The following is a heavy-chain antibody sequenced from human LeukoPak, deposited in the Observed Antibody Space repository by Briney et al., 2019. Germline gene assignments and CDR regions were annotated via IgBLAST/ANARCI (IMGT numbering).Heavy chain of an antibody. V-gene: IGHV5-51*01. CDR2: IYCDGSKT. J-gene: IGHJ3*02. Sequence: GESLKISCQASGYTFTDYWIGWVRQMPGKGLEWMGIIYCDGSKTTYSQSLQSQVTISADKSISTAYLQWSSLKASDTAMYYCAKIHNSDPTHAFDIWGQGTMVTVSS. CDR1: GYTFTDYW. D-gene: IGHD6-19*01. CDR3: AKIHNSDPTHAFDI.